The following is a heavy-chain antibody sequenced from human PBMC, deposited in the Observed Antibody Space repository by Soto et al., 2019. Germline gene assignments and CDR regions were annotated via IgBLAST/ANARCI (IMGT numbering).Heavy chain of an antibody. CDR1: GGTFSSYT. J-gene: IGHJ4*02. V-gene: IGHV1-69*13. CDR2: IIPDFGTT. CDR3: ASSIN. Sequence: ASVKVSCKASGGTFSSYTVSWLRQIPGQGLEWMGGIIPDFGTTNYAQRFQGRVSITADESPNTAFMELTTLRADDTAVYYCASSINWGQGTLVTVSS.